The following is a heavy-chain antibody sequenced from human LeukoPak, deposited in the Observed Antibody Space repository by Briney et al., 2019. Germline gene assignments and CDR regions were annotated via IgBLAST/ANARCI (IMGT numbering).Heavy chain of an antibody. CDR3: ARGDTVTTEFDY. J-gene: IGHJ4*02. Sequence: GGSLRLSCVASGFTFSSYGMHWVRQAPGKGLEWVAVIWYDGSNKYYADSVKGRFTISRDNSKNTLYLQMNSLRAEDTAVYYCARGDTVTTEFDYWGQGTLVTVSS. CDR2: IWYDGSNK. D-gene: IGHD4-17*01. V-gene: IGHV3-33*01. CDR1: GFTFSSYG.